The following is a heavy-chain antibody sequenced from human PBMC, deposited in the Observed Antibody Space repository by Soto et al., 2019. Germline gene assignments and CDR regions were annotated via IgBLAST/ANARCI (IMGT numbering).Heavy chain of an antibody. Sequence: QVQLQESGPGLVKPSQTLSLTCTVSGGSISSGGNYWNWIRQHAGKGLEWIGYIYYSGSTYYNPSHKSRVTISVDTSKNQSSLKLSSLPAADTAVYYWAGDSGGNSNDWYFDLWGRGTLVTVSS. CDR3: AGDSGGNSNDWYFDL. J-gene: IGHJ2*01. CDR2: IYYSGST. V-gene: IGHV4-31*03. D-gene: IGHD2-21*02. CDR1: GGSISSGGNY.